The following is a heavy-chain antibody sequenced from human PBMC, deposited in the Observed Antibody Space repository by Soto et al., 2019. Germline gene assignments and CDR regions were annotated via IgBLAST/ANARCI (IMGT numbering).Heavy chain of an antibody. J-gene: IGHJ3*02. Sequence: QVQLVQSGAEVKKPGASVKVSCKASGYTFTSYAMHWVRQAPGQRLEWMGWINAGNGNTKYSQKFQGRVTITRDTSASTAYMELSSLRSEATAVYYCAREGDSSSPTTAFDIWGQGTMVTVSS. V-gene: IGHV1-3*01. CDR2: INAGNGNT. D-gene: IGHD6-13*01. CDR1: GYTFTSYA. CDR3: AREGDSSSPTTAFDI.